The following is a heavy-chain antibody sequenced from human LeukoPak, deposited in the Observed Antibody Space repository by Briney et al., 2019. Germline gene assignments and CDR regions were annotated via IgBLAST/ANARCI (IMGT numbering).Heavy chain of an antibody. CDR1: GFTFSSYA. V-gene: IGHV3-21*01. D-gene: IGHD6-19*01. J-gene: IGHJ3*02. CDR3: ARDPYSSGWYKDAFDI. Sequence: GGSLRLSCAASGFTFSSYAMSWVRQAPGKGLEWVSSISGSSSYINYADSVKGRFTISRDNAQNSLFLQLNSLRAEDTAVYYCARDPYSSGWYKDAFDIWGQGTMVTVSS. CDR2: ISGSSSYI.